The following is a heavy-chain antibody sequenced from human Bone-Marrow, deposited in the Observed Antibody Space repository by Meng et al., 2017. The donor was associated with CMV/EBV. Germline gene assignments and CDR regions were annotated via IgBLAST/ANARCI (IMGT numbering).Heavy chain of an antibody. V-gene: IGHV3-30*02. CDR3: AKDLLLFGGANAYFAT. CDR1: GFTFDEYG. D-gene: IGHD3-10*01. Sequence: GGSLRLSCAASGFTFDEYGMHWVRQTPGKGLEWVAFIRHDGTNKFYGDSVKGRFTISRDNSKNTVSLQMYSLRPEETAIYYCAKDLLLFGGANAYFATWGHGKQVNGAS. J-gene: IGHJ4*01. CDR2: IRHDGTNK.